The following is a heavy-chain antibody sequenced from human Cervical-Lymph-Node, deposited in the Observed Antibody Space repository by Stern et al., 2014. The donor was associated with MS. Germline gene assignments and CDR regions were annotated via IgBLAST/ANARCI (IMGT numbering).Heavy chain of an antibody. Sequence: EVQLVQSGGGLVQPGGSLRLSCAASGIIFGDYVMHWVRPAPGKGLEWVAGISWNSGDIAYTDSVKGRFTISRDNAKNSLYLHMNSLRAEDTALYYCAKDLGEVFYYGMDVWGQGTTVTVSS. CDR3: AKDLGEVFYYGMDV. D-gene: IGHD2-21*01. V-gene: IGHV3-9*01. CDR2: ISWNSGDI. CDR1: GIIFGDYV. J-gene: IGHJ6*02.